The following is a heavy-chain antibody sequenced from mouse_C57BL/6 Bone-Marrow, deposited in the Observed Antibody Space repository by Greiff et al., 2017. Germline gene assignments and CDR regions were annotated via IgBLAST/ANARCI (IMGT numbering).Heavy chain of an antibody. D-gene: IGHD2-3*01. J-gene: IGHJ2*01. Sequence: EVQGVESGGGLVQPGGSLSLSCAASGFTFTDYYMSWVRQPPGKALEWLGFIRNKANGYTTEYSASVKGRFTISRDNSQSILYLQMNALRAEDSATYYCARFYDGYFIDYWGQGTTLTVSS. CDR3: ARFYDGYFIDY. CDR2: IRNKANGYTT. V-gene: IGHV7-3*01. CDR1: GFTFTDYY.